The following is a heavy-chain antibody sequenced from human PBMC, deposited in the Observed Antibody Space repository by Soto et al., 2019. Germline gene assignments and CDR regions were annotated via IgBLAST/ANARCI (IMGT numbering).Heavy chain of an antibody. CDR2: ISYDGSSK. CDR1: GFTFSSYG. J-gene: IGHJ4*02. D-gene: IGHD3-3*01. Sequence: GSLRLSCAASGFTFSSYGMHWVRQAPGKGLEWVAVISYDGSSKYYADSVKGRFTISRDNSKNTLYLQMNSLRAEDTAVYYCHASFRPYYDFWSGPGTDYWGQGTLVTVSS. CDR3: HASFRPYYDFWSGPGTDY. V-gene: IGHV3-30*03.